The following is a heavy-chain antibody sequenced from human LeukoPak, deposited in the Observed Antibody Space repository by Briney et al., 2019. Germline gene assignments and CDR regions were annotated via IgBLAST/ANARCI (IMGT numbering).Heavy chain of an antibody. CDR3: AKRGIGVRGVFLIGFHKEAYYFDS. Sequence: GGSLRLSCAASGFTLSNYAMHWVRQAPGKGLEWVSGLSGSGGGTSYADSVTGRFTISRDNAKNTLYLQMNSLRAEDTAVYYCAKRGIGVRGVFLIGFHKEAYYFDSWGQGTLVTVSS. V-gene: IGHV3-23*01. CDR2: LSGSGGGT. J-gene: IGHJ4*02. D-gene: IGHD3-10*01. CDR1: GFTLSNYA.